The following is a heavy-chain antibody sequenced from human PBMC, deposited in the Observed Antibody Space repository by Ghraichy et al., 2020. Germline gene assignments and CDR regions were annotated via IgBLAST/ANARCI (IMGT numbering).Heavy chain of an antibody. J-gene: IGHJ4*02. CDR3: AKEDVVSAVPID. CDR1: GFIFASYA. V-gene: IGHV3-23*01. Sequence: LSLTCAASGFIFASYAMTWVRQTPEKGLEWVAGIAGSGGNTYYGDSVKGRFTISRDNSKNTLYLQMNFLRAEDTAVYYCAKEDVVSAVPIDWGQGTLVTVSS. D-gene: IGHD2-21*02. CDR2: IAGSGGNT.